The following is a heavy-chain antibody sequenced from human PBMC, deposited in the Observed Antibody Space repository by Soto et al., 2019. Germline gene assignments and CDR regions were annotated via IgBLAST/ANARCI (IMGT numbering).Heavy chain of an antibody. J-gene: IGHJ3*02. CDR3: AREGDEGTQLSYRIWAFDI. Sequence: QVQLVESGGGVVQPGRSLRLSCAASGFTFSSYGMHWVRQAPGKGLEWVAVIWYDGSNKYYADSVKGRFTISRDNSKNTLYLQMNSLRAEDTAVYYCAREGDEGTQLSYRIWAFDIWGQGKMVTVSS. CDR2: IWYDGSNK. D-gene: IGHD5-18*01. V-gene: IGHV3-33*01. CDR1: GFTFSSYG.